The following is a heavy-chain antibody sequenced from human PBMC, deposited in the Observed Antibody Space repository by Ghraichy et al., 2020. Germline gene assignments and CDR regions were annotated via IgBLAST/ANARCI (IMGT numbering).Heavy chain of an antibody. Sequence: GGSLRLSCAASGFTFSSYAMSWVRQAPGKGLEWVSAISGSGGSTYYADSVKGRFTISRDNSKNTLYLQMSSLRAEDTAVYYCAKKTGGSYNPLDYWGQGTLVTVSS. V-gene: IGHV3-23*01. J-gene: IGHJ4*02. CDR2: ISGSGGST. CDR1: GFTFSSYA. CDR3: AKKTGGSYNPLDY. D-gene: IGHD1-26*01.